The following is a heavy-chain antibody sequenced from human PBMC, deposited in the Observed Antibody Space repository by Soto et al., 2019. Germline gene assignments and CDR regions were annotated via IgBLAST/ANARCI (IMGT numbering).Heavy chain of an antibody. Sequence: ASVKVSCKASGYTFTSYYMHWVRQAPGQGLERMGIINPSGGSTSYAQKLQGRVTMTRDTSTSTVYMELSSLRSEDTALYYCAKDRPRRTSGYFFDYWGQGTPVTVSS. D-gene: IGHD1-1*01. CDR3: AKDRPRRTSGYFFDY. CDR1: GYTFTSYY. V-gene: IGHV1-46*01. J-gene: IGHJ4*02. CDR2: INPSGGST.